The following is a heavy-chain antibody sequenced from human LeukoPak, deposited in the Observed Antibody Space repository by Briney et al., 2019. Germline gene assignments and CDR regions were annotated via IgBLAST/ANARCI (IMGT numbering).Heavy chain of an antibody. V-gene: IGHV1-18*01. CDR2: ISAYNGNT. CDR3: AKEGSGWSEYYYYYYMDV. CDR1: GYTFTSYG. D-gene: IGHD6-19*01. J-gene: IGHJ6*03. Sequence: ASVKVSCKASGYTFTSYGISWVRQAPGQGLEWMGWISAYNGNTNYAQKLQGRVTMTTDTSTSTAYMELRSLRSDDTAVYYCAKEGSGWSEYYYYYYMDVWGKGTTVTISS.